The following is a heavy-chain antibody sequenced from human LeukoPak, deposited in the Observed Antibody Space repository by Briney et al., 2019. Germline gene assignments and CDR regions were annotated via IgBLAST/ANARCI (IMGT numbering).Heavy chain of an antibody. CDR1: GGSFSGYY. CDR3: ARARSDVDIVATISRPFGAYFDY. J-gene: IGHJ4*02. D-gene: IGHD5-12*01. V-gene: IGHV4-34*01. Sequence: SETLSLTCAVYGGSFSGYYWSWIRQPPGKGLEWIGEINHSGSTNYNPSLKSRVTISVDTSKNQFSLKLSSVPAADTAVYYCARARSDVDIVATISRPFGAYFDYWGQGTLVTVSS. CDR2: INHSGST.